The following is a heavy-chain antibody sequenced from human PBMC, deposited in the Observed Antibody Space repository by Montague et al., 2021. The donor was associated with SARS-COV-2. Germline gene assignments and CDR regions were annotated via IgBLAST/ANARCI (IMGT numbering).Heavy chain of an antibody. V-gene: IGHV4-39*01. D-gene: IGHD3-10*01. J-gene: IGHJ1*01. CDR3: AHRGGLGAV. CDR1: GDSVNNNKNY. CDR2: NYHDGST. Sequence: SETLSLTCTVSGDSVNNNKNYWGWIRQPPGKGLEWIGSNYHDGSTYYNPSLWSRITMSVDTAKNQLSLRLPSVTAADTAVYYCAHRGGLGAVWGQGTLVTVSS.